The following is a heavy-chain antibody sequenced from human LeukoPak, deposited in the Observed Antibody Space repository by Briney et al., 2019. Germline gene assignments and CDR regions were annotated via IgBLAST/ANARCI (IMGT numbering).Heavy chain of an antibody. D-gene: IGHD1-7*01. CDR3: AKLGGTARFDP. Sequence: PGGSLRPSFGASGFTFSSYWMSWVRQAPGRGLEWVANIKQDGSEKDYVDSVKGRFTISRDNAKNSLYLQMTNLRAEDTAIYYCAKLGGTARFDPWGQGTLVTVSS. J-gene: IGHJ5*02. V-gene: IGHV3-7*01. CDR2: IKQDGSEK. CDR1: GFTFSSYW.